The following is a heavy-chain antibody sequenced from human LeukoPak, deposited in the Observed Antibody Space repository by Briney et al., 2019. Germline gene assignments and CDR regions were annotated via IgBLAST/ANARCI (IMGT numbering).Heavy chain of an antibody. Sequence: ASVKVSCKASGYTFTGYYMHWVRQAPGQGLEWMGWINPNSGGTNYAQKFQGRVTMTRDTSISTAYMELSSLRSEDTAVYYCARAPTGRWSGSSRGGGYYYYYYYMDVWGKGTTVTISS. V-gene: IGHV1-2*02. CDR1: GYTFTGYY. CDR2: INPNSGGT. J-gene: IGHJ6*03. CDR3: ARAPTGRWSGSSRGGGYYYYYYYMDV. D-gene: IGHD1-26*01.